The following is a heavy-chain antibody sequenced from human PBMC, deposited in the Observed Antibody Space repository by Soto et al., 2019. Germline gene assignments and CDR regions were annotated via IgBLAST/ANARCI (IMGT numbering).Heavy chain of an antibody. CDR3: ARDSGYGIFDY. V-gene: IGHV4-31*03. D-gene: IGHD3-10*01. CDR2: IYYSGST. CDR1: GGSISSGGYC. J-gene: IGHJ4*02. Sequence: SETLSLTCTVSGGSISSGGYCWSWIRQHPGKGLEWIGYIYYSGSTYYNPSLKSRVTISVDTSKNQFSLKLSSVTAADTAVYYCARDSGYGIFDYWGQGTLVTVSS.